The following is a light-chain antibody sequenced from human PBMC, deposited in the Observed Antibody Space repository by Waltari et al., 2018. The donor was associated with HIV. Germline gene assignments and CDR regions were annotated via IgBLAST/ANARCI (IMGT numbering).Light chain of an antibody. CDR3: QQTYSAPIT. J-gene: IGKJ5*01. CDR1: QSISYY. CDR2: IAF. V-gene: IGKV1-39*01. Sequence: DIQMTQSPSSLFASVGDRVNITCRASQSISYYLNWYQQKPGQAPTLLIYIAFNLQTGVPSRFSGSGFGTDFTLTISSLQPEDSATYYCQQTYSAPITFGQGTRLE.